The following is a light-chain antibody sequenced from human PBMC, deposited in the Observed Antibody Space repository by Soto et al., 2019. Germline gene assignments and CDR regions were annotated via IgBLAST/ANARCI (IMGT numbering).Light chain of an antibody. CDR3: QQYYSSPVT. CDR1: QSVLYSSNNKNY. J-gene: IGKJ3*01. Sequence: DIVMTQSPDSLAVSLGERATINCKSSQSVLYSSNNKNYLAWYQQKPGQPPKLLIYWASTRETGVPDRFSGSGSGTDFALTIRSLQAADVAVYYCQQYYSSPVTFGPGTTVAIQ. CDR2: WAS. V-gene: IGKV4-1*01.